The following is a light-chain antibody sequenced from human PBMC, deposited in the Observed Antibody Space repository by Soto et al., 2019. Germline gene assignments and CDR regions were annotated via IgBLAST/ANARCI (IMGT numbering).Light chain of an antibody. Sequence: QSALTQPASVSGSPGQSITISCTGTSSDVGRYDLVSWYQQHPGKAPKLIIYDVNKRPSGVSNRFSGSKFGKTASLTISGLQAEDEADYYCWSYTVTRKVPFGGGTKLTVL. CDR1: SSDVGRYDL. CDR3: WSYTVTRKVP. J-gene: IGLJ2*01. V-gene: IGLV2-23*02. CDR2: DVN.